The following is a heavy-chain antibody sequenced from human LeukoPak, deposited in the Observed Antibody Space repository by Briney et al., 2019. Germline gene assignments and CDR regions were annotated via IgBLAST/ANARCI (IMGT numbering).Heavy chain of an antibody. J-gene: IGHJ6*03. CDR1: GGSISGYY. Sequence: SETLSLTCTVSGGSISGYYWSWIRQPPGKGLEWIGYIYYSGSFNYSPSLKSRVTISVDTSKNQFSLKVSSVTAADTAEYYCARVPPAASSWYYMDVWGKGTTVTVSS. D-gene: IGHD6-13*01. CDR3: ARVPPAASSWYYMDV. CDR2: IYYSGSF. V-gene: IGHV4-59*01.